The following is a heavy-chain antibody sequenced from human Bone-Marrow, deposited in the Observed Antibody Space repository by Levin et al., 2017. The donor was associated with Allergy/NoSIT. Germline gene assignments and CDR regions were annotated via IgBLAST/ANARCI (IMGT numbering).Heavy chain of an antibody. CDR1: GYTFSTYA. CDR2: INTNTGNP. Sequence: GESLKISCKASGYTFSTYAMNWVRQAPGQGLEWMGWINTNTGNPTYAQGFTGRFVFSLDTSVTTAYLQISSLKTEDAAVYYCARSYCSNGVCFKGDYYYSMDGWGQGTTVTVSS. CDR3: ARSYCSNGVCFKGDYYYSMDG. J-gene: IGHJ6*02. V-gene: IGHV7-4-1*02. D-gene: IGHD2-8*01.